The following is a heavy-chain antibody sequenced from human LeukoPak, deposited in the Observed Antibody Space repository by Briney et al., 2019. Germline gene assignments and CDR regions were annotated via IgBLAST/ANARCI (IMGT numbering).Heavy chain of an antibody. CDR2: ISGSGGST. V-gene: IGHV3-23*01. Sequence: GGSLRLSCAASGFTFSSYAMSWVRQAPGKGLEWVSAISGSGGSTYYADSVKGRFTISRDNAKNSLYLQMNSLRAEDTAVYYCARASGYWFDPWGQGTLVTVSS. CDR1: GFTFSSYA. CDR3: ARASGYWFDP. J-gene: IGHJ5*02.